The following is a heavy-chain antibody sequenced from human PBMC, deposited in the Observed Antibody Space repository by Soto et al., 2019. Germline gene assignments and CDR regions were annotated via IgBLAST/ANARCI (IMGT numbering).Heavy chain of an antibody. CDR1: GYTLTELS. CDR3: ATDPMRAAQSYCTNGVCYWFDH. J-gene: IGHJ5*02. Sequence: GASVKVSCKVSGYTLTELSMHWVRQAPGKGLEWMGGFDPEDGETIYAQKFQGRVTMTEDTSTDTAYMELSSLRSEDTAVYYCATDPMRAAQSYCTNGVCYWFDHWGQGTPVTVSS. D-gene: IGHD2-8*01. CDR2: FDPEDGET. V-gene: IGHV1-24*01.